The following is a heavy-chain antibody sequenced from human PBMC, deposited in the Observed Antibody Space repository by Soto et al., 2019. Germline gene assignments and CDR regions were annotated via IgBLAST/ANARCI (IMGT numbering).Heavy chain of an antibody. CDR2: IDWDDDK. J-gene: IGHJ5*02. Sequence: SGPTLVNPTQTLTLTCTFSGFSLTTSGMRVSWICQPPGKALEWLARIDWDDDKFYSTSLKTRLTISKDTSKNQVVLTMTNMDPLIXATYFCVVIRSSSGGQNWFDPWGQGTLVTV. D-gene: IGHD6-19*01. V-gene: IGHV2-70*04. CDR3: VVIRSSSGGQNWFDP. CDR1: GFSLTTSGMR.